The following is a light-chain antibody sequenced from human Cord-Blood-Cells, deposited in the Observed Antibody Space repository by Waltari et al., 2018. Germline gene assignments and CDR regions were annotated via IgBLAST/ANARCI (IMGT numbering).Light chain of an antibody. CDR1: SSDVQSYNI. V-gene: IGLV2-23*01. CDR3: CSYAGSSTWV. CDR2: EGS. J-gene: IGLJ3*02. Sequence: QSALTQPASVSGSPGQSITLSCTGTSSDVQSYNIVPWYQQPPGKSPKLMIYEGSKRPSGVSNRFSGSKSGNTASLTISGLQAEDEADYSCCSYAGSSTWVFGGGTKLTVL.